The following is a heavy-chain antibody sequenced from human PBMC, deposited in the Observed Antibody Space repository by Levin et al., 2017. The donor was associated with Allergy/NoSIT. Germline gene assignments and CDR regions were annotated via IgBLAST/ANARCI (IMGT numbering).Heavy chain of an antibody. V-gene: IGHV5-51*01. Sequence: GESLKISCKGSGYSFGSYWIGWVRQMPGKSLEWMGIIYPGDSDAKYNPSFRGQVTFSADKSISTAFLQWTSLKASDTAMYYCARHGGPGDYGGNGQYDFWGQGTLVTVSS. J-gene: IGHJ4*02. CDR3: ARHGGPGDYGGNGQYDF. D-gene: IGHD4-23*01. CDR2: IYPGDSDA. CDR1: GYSFGSYW.